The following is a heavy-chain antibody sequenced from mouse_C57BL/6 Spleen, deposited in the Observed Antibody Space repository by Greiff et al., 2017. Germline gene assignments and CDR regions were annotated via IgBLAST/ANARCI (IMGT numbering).Heavy chain of an antibody. V-gene: IGHV1-4*01. D-gene: IGHD2-4*01. CDR3: ARDYDGEAMDY. Sequence: VQLQQSGAELVKPGASVKMSCKASGYTFTSYTMHWVKQRPGQGLEWIGYINPSSGYTKYNQKFKDKATLTADKSSSTAYMQLSSLTSEDSAVYYCARDYDGEAMDYWGQGTSVTVSS. J-gene: IGHJ4*01. CDR2: INPSSGYT. CDR1: GYTFTSYT.